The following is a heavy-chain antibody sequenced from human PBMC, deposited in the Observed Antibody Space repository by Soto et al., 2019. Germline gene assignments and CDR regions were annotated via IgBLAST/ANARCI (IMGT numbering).Heavy chain of an antibody. CDR3: AKGGYYSLFDI. J-gene: IGHJ3*02. Sequence: EMQLLESGGGLVQPGGSLRLSCVASGFPFSSYAMSWVRQTPGKGLEWVSGISGSGGRTYYADSVKGRFTISRDNSNNTLSLQMNMLRVEDTAVYFCAKGGYYSLFDIWGQGTMVTVSA. CDR1: GFPFSSYA. D-gene: IGHD3-16*01. CDR2: ISGSGGRT. V-gene: IGHV3-23*01.